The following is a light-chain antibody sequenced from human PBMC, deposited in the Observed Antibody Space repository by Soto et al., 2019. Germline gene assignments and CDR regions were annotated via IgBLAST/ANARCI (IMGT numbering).Light chain of an antibody. CDR2: DAS. CDR1: QSVSTY. V-gene: IGKV3-11*01. Sequence: EIVLTQSPATLSLSPGERATLSCSASQSVSTYLAWYQQKPGQAPRLLIYDASNRATGIPTRFSGSGSGTDFTLTISNLEPEDFAVYYCQQRSNWPPLTFGGGTKVEIK. J-gene: IGKJ4*01. CDR3: QQRSNWPPLT.